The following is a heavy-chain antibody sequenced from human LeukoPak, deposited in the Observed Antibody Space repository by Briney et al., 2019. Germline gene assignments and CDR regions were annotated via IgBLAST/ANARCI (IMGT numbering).Heavy chain of an antibody. CDR3: ARDVVAVPGSDNWFDP. D-gene: IGHD6-19*01. V-gene: IGHV4-59*01. Sequence: SETLSLTCTVSGGSLSGFYWSWIRQSPRLGLEWIGLTYSDGSTMYNPSLTSRVTISVDTSKNQISLRLTSVTAADTAIYYCARDVVAVPGSDNWFDPWGEGTLATVSS. CDR1: GGSLSGFY. CDR2: TYSDGST. J-gene: IGHJ5*02.